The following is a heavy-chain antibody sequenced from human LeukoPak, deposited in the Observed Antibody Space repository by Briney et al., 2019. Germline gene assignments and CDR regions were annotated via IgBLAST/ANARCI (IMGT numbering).Heavy chain of an antibody. CDR1: GFTFSSYA. CDR3: AKTPGCSGGSCPPFYFDY. CDR2: ISGSGGST. J-gene: IGHJ4*02. V-gene: IGHV3-23*01. D-gene: IGHD2-15*01. Sequence: GGSLRLSCAASGFTFSSYAMSWVGQAPGKGLEWVSAISGSGGSTYYADSVKGRFTISRDNSKNTLYLQMNSLRAEDTAVYYCAKTPGCSGGSCPPFYFDYWGQGPLVTVSS.